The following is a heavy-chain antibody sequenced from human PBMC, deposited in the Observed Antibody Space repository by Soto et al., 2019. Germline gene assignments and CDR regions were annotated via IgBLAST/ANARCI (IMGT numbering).Heavy chain of an antibody. CDR3: VRDPEWELLFDY. D-gene: IGHD1-26*01. Sequence: HPGGSLRLSCAASGFTFSRCAMHWVRQAPGKGLEWVAVISNDGSNRYYANSVKGRITINRDNSKYTLYLQINSLRVEDTAVYYCVRDPEWELLFDYWAQGTPVTVSS. CDR2: ISNDGSNR. V-gene: IGHV3-30-3*01. J-gene: IGHJ4*02. CDR1: GFTFSRCA.